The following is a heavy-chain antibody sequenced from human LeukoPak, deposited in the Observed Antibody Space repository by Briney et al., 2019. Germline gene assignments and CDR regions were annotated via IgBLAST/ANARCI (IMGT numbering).Heavy chain of an antibody. D-gene: IGHD6-13*01. J-gene: IGHJ6*03. CDR3: ARVASSWYSGYYYYMDV. CDR1: GYTFTSYG. V-gene: IGHV1-18*01. CDR2: ISAYNGNT. Sequence: ASVKVSCKASGYTFTSYGISWVRQAPGQGLAWMGWISAYNGNTNYAQKLQGRVTMTTDTSTSTAYMELRSLRSDDTAVYYCARVASSWYSGYYYYMDVWGKGTTVTVSS.